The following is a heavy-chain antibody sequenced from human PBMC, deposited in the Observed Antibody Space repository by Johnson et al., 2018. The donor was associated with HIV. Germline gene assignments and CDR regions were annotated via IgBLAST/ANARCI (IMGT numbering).Heavy chain of an antibody. CDR2: IYSGGST. CDR3: ARGEYYYDSSGYSNTPDAFDI. D-gene: IGHD3-22*01. V-gene: IGHV3-66*01. Sequence: VQLVESGGGLVQPGGSLRLSCAASGFTVSSNYMSWVRQAPGKGLEWVSVIYSGGSTYYADSVKGSLPISRDNSKNTLYLPMNSLRAEDTAVYYCARGEYYYDSSGYSNTPDAFDIWGQGTMVTVSS. CDR1: GFTVSSNY. J-gene: IGHJ3*02.